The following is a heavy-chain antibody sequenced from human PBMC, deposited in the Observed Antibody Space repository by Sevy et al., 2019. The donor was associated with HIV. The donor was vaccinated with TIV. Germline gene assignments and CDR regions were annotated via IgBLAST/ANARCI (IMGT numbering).Heavy chain of an antibody. J-gene: IGHJ6*02. D-gene: IGHD2-2*01. V-gene: IGHV3-7*03. CDR1: GFTFSSYW. CDR3: ARDCSSTTCLWGMDV. Sequence: GGSLRLSSAASGFTFSSYWMSWVRQAPGKGLEWVANIKKDGSEKYYVDSVKGRFTISRDNAKNSLYLQMNSLRAEDTAVYFCARDCSSTTCLWGMDVWGQGTTVTVSS. CDR2: IKKDGSEK.